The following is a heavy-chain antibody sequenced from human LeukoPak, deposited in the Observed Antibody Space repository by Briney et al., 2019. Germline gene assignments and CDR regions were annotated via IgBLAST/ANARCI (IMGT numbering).Heavy chain of an antibody. J-gene: IGHJ6*03. CDR3: ARAYSGYENYYYYYYMDV. Sequence: GGSLRLSCAASGFTFDDYGMSWVRQAPGKGLEWVSGINWNGGNTGYADSVKGRFTISRDNAKNSLYLQMNSLRAEDTALYYCARAYSGYENYYYYYYMDVWGKGTTVTDS. CDR2: INWNGGNT. CDR1: GFTFDDYG. V-gene: IGHV3-20*04. D-gene: IGHD5-12*01.